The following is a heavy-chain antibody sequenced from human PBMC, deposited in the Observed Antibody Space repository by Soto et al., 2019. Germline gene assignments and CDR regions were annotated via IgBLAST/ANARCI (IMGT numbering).Heavy chain of an antibody. D-gene: IGHD4-17*01. Sequence: QVQLVESGGGVVQPGRSLRLYCAASGFTFSSYAMHWVRQAPGKGLEWVAVISYDGSNKYYADSVKGRFTISRDNSKNTLYLQMNSLRAEDTAVYYCAELAMTTVTTSSRVVDYWGQGTLVTVSS. CDR2: ISYDGSNK. J-gene: IGHJ4*02. CDR3: AELAMTTVTTSSRVVDY. CDR1: GFTFSSYA. V-gene: IGHV3-30-3*01.